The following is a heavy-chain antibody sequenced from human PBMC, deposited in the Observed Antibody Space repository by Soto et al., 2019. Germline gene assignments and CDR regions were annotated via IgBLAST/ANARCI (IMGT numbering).Heavy chain of an antibody. D-gene: IGHD3-10*01. CDR1: GGSISSYY. CDR2: IYYSGST. J-gene: IGHJ5*02. CDR3: ARGEYYGSGRARNWFDP. Sequence: SETLSLTCTVSGGSISSYYWSLLRQPPGKGLEWIGYIYYSGSTNYNPSLKSRVTISVDTSKNQFSLKLSSVTAADTAVYYCARGEYYGSGRARNWFDPWGQGTLVTVSS. V-gene: IGHV4-59*01.